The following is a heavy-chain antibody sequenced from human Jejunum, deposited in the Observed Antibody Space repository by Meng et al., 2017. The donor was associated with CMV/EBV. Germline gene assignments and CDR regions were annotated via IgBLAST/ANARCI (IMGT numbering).Heavy chain of an antibody. CDR3: ARDARGISGTSAYYTMDV. CDR1: TFNVYY. CDR2: INPNSGEA. J-gene: IGHJ6*02. V-gene: IGHV1-2*04. D-gene: IGHD1-7*01. Sequence: TFNVYYMHVRRQAPGQGLEWMAGINPNSGEARRAQNFQGWVTMTRDTSISTAYLELTRLKSDDTAVYYCARDARGISGTSAYYTMDVWGQGTTVTVSS.